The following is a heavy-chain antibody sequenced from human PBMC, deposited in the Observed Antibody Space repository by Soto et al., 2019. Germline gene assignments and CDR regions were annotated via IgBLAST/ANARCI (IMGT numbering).Heavy chain of an antibody. CDR1: GFKFDDYA. J-gene: IGHJ4*02. D-gene: IGHD2-15*01. CDR2: ISWNSGSV. Sequence: PGGSLRLSCAASGFKFDDYAIHWVRQAPGKGLEWVSGISWNSGSVGYADSVKGRFTISRDNAKNSLYLQMNSLRAEDTALYYCAKGYMRYCSGGSCFGVSDYWGQGTLVTVSS. CDR3: AKGYMRYCSGGSCFGVSDY. V-gene: IGHV3-9*01.